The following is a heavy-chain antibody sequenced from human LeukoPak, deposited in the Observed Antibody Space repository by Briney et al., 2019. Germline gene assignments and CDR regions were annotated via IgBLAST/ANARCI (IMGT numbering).Heavy chain of an antibody. J-gene: IGHJ4*02. CDR2: IYYSGST. CDR1: GGSISSGGYY. V-gene: IGHV4-61*08. Sequence: SETLSLTCTVSGGSISSGGYYWSWIRQHPGKGLEWIGYIYYSGSTYYDPSLKSRVTISVDTSKNQFSLKLSSVTAADTAVYYCARAYYYDSSGYYFDYWGQGTLVTVSS. D-gene: IGHD3-22*01. CDR3: ARAYYYDSSGYYFDY.